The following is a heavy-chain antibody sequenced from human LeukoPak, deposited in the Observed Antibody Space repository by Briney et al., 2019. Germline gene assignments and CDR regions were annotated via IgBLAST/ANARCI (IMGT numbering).Heavy chain of an antibody. CDR3: ARVVRSGSPPPPHFDY. CDR1: GYSISSGYY. Sequence: PSETLSLTCTVSGYSISSGYYWGWIRQPPGKGLEWIGSIYHSGSTYYNPSLKSRVTISVDTSKNQFSLKLSPVTAADTAVYYCARVVRSGSPPPPHFDYWGQGTLVTVSS. CDR2: IYHSGST. V-gene: IGHV4-38-2*02. J-gene: IGHJ4*02. D-gene: IGHD3-10*01.